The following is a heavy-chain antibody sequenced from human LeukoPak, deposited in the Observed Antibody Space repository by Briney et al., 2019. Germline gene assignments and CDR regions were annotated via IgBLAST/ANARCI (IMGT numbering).Heavy chain of an antibody. J-gene: IGHJ5*02. D-gene: IGHD6-6*01. CDR2: INHSGST. V-gene: IGHV4-34*01. CDR1: GGSFSGYY. CDR3: ARGRGYSSSSSRASRWFDP. Sequence: SETLSLICAVYGGSFSGYYWSWIRQPPGKGLEWIGEINHSGSTNYNPSLKSRVTISVDTSKNQFSLKLSSVTAADTAVYYCARGRGYSSSSSRASRWFDPWGQGTLVTVSS.